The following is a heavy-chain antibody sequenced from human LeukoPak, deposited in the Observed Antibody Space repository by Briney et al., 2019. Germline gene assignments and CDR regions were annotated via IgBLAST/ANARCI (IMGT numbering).Heavy chain of an antibody. CDR3: ARAGGDWGFDY. D-gene: IGHD2-21*02. J-gene: IGHJ4*02. CDR2: IIPIFGTA. CDR1: GYTFTSYY. V-gene: IGHV1-69*13. Sequence: ASVKVSCKASGYTFTSYYMHWVRQAPGQGLEWMGGIIPIFGTANYAQKFQGRVTITADESTSTAYMELSSLRSEDTAVYYCARAGGDWGFDYWGQGTLVTVSS.